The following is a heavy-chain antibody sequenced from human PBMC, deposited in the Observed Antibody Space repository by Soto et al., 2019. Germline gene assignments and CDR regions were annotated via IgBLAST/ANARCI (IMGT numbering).Heavy chain of an antibody. Sequence: ASVKVSCKASGYTFTSHGISWVRQARGQGLEWMGWISAYNGNTNYAQKLQGRVTMTTDTSTSTAYMELRSLTSDDTAVYFCAKTFGYSYAIDYWGQGTLVTVSS. J-gene: IGHJ4*02. CDR1: GYTFTSHG. CDR2: ISAYNGNT. CDR3: AKTFGYSYAIDY. V-gene: IGHV1-18*01. D-gene: IGHD5-18*01.